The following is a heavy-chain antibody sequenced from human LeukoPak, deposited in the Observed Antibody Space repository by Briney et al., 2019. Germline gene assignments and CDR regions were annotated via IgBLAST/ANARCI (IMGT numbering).Heavy chain of an antibody. CDR2: INPNSGGT. J-gene: IGHJ6*02. CDR1: GYTFTGYY. D-gene: IGHD3-3*01. CDR3: ARDRWVTIFGVVVPYGMDA. V-gene: IGHV1-2*02. Sequence: ASVKVSCKASGYTFTGYYMHWVRQAPGQGLEWMGWINPNSGGTNYAQKFQGRVTMTRDTSISTAYMELSRLRSDDTAVYYCARDRWVTIFGVVVPYGMDAWGQGTTVTVSS.